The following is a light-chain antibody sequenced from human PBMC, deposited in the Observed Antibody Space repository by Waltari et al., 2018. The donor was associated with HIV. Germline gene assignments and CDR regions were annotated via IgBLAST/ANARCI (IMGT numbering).Light chain of an antibody. CDR3: AVWGDSLNSYV. Sequence: QSVLSQPPSASRTPAQRVTIPCSGTSTSIGGDYLCWYQQLPGTAPKLLIYRNNQRPSGVPDRFSGSKSGTSASLAISGLRSEDEADYYCAVWGDSLNSYVFGTGTEVTVL. CDR2: RNN. V-gene: IGLV1-47*01. J-gene: IGLJ1*01. CDR1: STSIGGDY.